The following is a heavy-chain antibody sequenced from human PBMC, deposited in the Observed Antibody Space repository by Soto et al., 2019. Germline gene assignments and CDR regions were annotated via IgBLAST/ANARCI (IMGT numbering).Heavy chain of an antibody. CDR1: GFTFSSFA. V-gene: IGHV3-23*03. D-gene: IGHD1-26*01. CDR2: IPNDGINT. J-gene: IGHJ4*02. CDR3: AKEISEVGRPLFDS. Sequence: LRLSCAASGFTFSSFAMSWVRQAPGKVLEWVSGIPNDGINTYYADSVRGRFTISRDASENTLYLQMNSLRAEDTAVYYCAKEISEVGRPLFDSWGQGTLVTVSS.